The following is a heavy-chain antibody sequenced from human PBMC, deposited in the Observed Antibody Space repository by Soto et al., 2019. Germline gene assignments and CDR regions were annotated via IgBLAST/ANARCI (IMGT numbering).Heavy chain of an antibody. CDR2: IYYSGST. Sequence: SETLSLTCTFSGGSISRGGYYLSWIRQHPGKGLEWIGYIYYSGSTYYNPSLKSRVTISVDTSKNQFSLKLSSVTAADTAVYYCARVTAYCSSTSCTPTDIDYWGQGTLVTVSS. D-gene: IGHD2-2*01. V-gene: IGHV4-31*03. CDR1: GGSISRGGYY. J-gene: IGHJ4*02. CDR3: ARVTAYCSSTSCTPTDIDY.